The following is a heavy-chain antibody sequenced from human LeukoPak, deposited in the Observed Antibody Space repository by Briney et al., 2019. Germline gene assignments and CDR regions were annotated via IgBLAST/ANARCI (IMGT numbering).Heavy chain of an antibody. V-gene: IGHV4-39*01. CDR3: ARLSGGYSSSTYYFDY. CDR1: GGSISSSSYY. CDR2: IYYSGST. D-gene: IGHD6-13*01. Sequence: PSEILSLTCTVSGGSISSSSYYWGWIRQPPGKGLEWIGSIYYSGSTYYNPSLKSRVTISVDTSKNQFSLKLSSVTAADTAVYYCARLSGGYSSSTYYFDYWGQGTLVTVSS. J-gene: IGHJ4*02.